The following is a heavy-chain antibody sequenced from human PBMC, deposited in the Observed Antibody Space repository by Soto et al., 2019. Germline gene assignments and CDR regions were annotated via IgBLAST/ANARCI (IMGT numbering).Heavy chain of an antibody. Sequence: EVQLVESGGGLVKPGGSLRLSCTASGVTFSNVWMNWVRQAPGKALEWVGRIKSKSDDETTDYAAPVKGRFNISREDSKTTLYLQVNSLKTEDTAVYYWTTGLTYYYDTGGHYWAVAMDVWGQGITVTVSS. CDR3: TTGLTYYYDTGGHYWAVAMDV. D-gene: IGHD3-22*01. CDR2: IKSKSDDETT. J-gene: IGHJ6*02. V-gene: IGHV3-15*01. CDR1: GVTFSNVW.